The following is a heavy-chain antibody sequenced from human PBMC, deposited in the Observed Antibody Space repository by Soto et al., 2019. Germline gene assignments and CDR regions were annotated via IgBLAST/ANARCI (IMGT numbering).Heavy chain of an antibody. CDR3: AKDQSSWTLGYAFDI. D-gene: IGHD6-13*01. CDR1: GFTFSSYG. V-gene: IGHV3-30*18. J-gene: IGHJ3*02. Sequence: QVQLVESGGGVVQPGRSLRLSCAASGFTFSSYGMHWVRQAPGKGLEWVAVISYDGSNKYYADSVKGRFTISRDNSKNTLYLQMNSLRAEDTAVYYCAKDQSSWTLGYAFDIWGQGTMVTVSS. CDR2: ISYDGSNK.